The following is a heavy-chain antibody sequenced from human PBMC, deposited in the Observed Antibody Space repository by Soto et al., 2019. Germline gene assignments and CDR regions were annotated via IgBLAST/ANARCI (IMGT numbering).Heavy chain of an antibody. Sequence: SETLSLTCAVYGGSFSGYYWSWIRQPPGKGLEWIGEINHSGSTNYNPSLKSRVTISVDTSKNQFSLKLSSVTAADTAVYYCARLVAGAARRYYYYMDVWAKGPRSPSP. V-gene: IGHV4-34*01. CDR1: GGSFSGYY. J-gene: IGHJ6*03. CDR2: INHSGST. D-gene: IGHD6-6*01. CDR3: ARLVAGAARRYYYYMDV.